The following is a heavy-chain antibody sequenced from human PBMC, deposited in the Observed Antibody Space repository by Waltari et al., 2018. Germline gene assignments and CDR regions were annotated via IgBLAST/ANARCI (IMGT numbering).Heavy chain of an antibody. D-gene: IGHD4-17*01. CDR2: IYYSGST. CDR1: GGSISSSSYY. J-gene: IGHJ4*02. CDR3: ARWGLTTVTVDY. Sequence: QLQLQESGPGLVKPSETLSLTCTVSGGSISSSSYYWGWIRQPPGKGLEWIGSIYYSGSTYYNPPLKSRVTISVDTSKNQFSLKLSSVTAADTAVYYCARWGLTTVTVDYWGQGTLVTVSS. V-gene: IGHV4-39*01.